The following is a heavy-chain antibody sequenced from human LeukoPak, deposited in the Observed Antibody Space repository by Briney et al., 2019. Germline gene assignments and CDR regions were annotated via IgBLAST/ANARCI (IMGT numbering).Heavy chain of an antibody. D-gene: IGHD3-22*01. J-gene: IGHJ3*02. CDR3: ARERLLYYYDSSGYSGDAFDI. V-gene: IGHV4-4*07. CDR2: IYTSGST. Sequence: PSETLSLTCTVSGGSISSYYWSWIRQPAGKGLEWIGRIYTSGSTNYNPSLKSRVTMSVDTSKNQFSLKLSSVTAADTAVYYCARERLLYYYDSSGYSGDAFDIWGQGTMVTVSS. CDR1: GGSISSYY.